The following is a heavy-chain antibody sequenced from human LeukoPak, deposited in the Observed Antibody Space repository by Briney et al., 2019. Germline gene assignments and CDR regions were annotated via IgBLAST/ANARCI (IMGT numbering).Heavy chain of an antibody. J-gene: IGHJ4*02. CDR3: ARGLYCSSTSCKSGPLDY. CDR1: GYTFTGYY. D-gene: IGHD2-2*01. V-gene: IGHV1-2*02. CDR2: INPNSGGT. Sequence: ASVKVSCKASGYTFTGYYMHWVRQAPGQGLEWMGWINPNSGGTNYAQKFQGRVTMTRDTSISTAYMELSRLRSDDTAVYYCARGLYCSSTSCKSGPLDYWGQGTLVTVSS.